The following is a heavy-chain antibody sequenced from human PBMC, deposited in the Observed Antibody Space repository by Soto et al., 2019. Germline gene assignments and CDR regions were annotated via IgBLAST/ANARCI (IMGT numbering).Heavy chain of an antibody. Sequence: PGGSLRLSCTASGFTFGDYAMSWFRQAPGKGLEWVGFIRSKAYGGTTEYAASVKGRFTISRDDSKSIAYLQMNSLKTEDTAVYYCTRVRTRSPYYFDYWGQGTLVTVSS. CDR1: GFTFGDYA. V-gene: IGHV3-49*03. CDR3: TRVRTRSPYYFDY. CDR2: IRSKAYGGTT. D-gene: IGHD3-10*01. J-gene: IGHJ4*02.